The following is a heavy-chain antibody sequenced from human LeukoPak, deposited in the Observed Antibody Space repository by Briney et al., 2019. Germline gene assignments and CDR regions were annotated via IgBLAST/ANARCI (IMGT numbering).Heavy chain of an antibody. D-gene: IGHD1-1*01. CDR3: ARVGGTNYYYYGMDV. V-gene: IGHV4-59*01. Sequence: PSETLSLTCTVSGGSISSYYWSWIRQPPGKGLEWIGYIYDSGSANYNPSLKSRVTISVDTSKNQFSLKLSSVTAADTAVYYCARVGGTNYYYYGMDVWGQGTTVTVSS. CDR1: GGSISSYY. CDR2: IYDSGSA. J-gene: IGHJ6*02.